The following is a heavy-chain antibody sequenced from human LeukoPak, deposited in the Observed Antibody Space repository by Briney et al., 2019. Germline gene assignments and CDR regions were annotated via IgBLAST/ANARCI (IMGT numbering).Heavy chain of an antibody. D-gene: IGHD3-22*01. V-gene: IGHV3-9*01. CDR3: ARDAAAYDSSGYYYSLWGTAGDY. CDR1: GVSISSGGYY. J-gene: IGHJ4*02. CDR2: ISWNSGSI. Sequence: LSLTCTVSGVSISSGGYYWSWIRQHPGKGLEWVSGISWNSGSIGYADSVKGRFTISRDNAKNSLYLQMNSLRAEDTAVYYCARDAAAYDSSGYYYSLWGTAGDYWGQGTLVTVSS.